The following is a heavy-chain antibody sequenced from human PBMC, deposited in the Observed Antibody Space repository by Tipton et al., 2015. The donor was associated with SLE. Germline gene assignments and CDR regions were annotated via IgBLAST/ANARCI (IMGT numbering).Heavy chain of an antibody. Sequence: TLSLTCAVYGGAFSGYNWIWVRQSPGKGLEWIGEINHSGIPYYNPSLKSRVTLSVDTSKNQFPLRLSSVTAADTAVYYCARGMVTWRGAIIGVDVWGPGTTVNVSS. D-gene: IGHD2-21*02. J-gene: IGHJ6*02. V-gene: IGHV4-34*01. CDR2: INHSGIP. CDR3: ARGMVTWRGAIIGVDV. CDR1: GGAFSGYN.